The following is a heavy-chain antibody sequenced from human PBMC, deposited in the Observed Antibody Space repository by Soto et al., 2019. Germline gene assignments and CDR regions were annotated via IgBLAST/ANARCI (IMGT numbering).Heavy chain of an antibody. V-gene: IGHV3-21*01. CDR1: GFTFSSYS. J-gene: IGHJ4*02. Sequence: EVQLVESGGGLVKPGRSLRLSCAASGFTFSSYSMNWVRQAPGKGLEWVSSISSSSSYIYYADSVKGRFTISRDNAKNSLYLQMNSLRAEDTAVYYCARVRIAVAGTQYFDYWGQGTLVTVSS. CDR2: ISSSSSYI. D-gene: IGHD6-19*01. CDR3: ARVRIAVAGTQYFDY.